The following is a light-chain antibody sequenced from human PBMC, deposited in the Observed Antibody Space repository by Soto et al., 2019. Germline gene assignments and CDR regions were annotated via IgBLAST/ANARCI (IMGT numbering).Light chain of an antibody. CDR3: SSYAGSNNFV. J-gene: IGLJ1*01. V-gene: IGLV2-8*01. CDR1: SSDVGYYDY. CDR2: EVT. Sequence: QSALTQPPSASGFPGQSVTISCTGTSSDVGYYDYVSWYQQHPGKDPKLVIYEVTKRPSGVPDRVSASKSGNTASLTVSGLRAEDEADYYCSSYAGSNNFVFGSGTKLTVL.